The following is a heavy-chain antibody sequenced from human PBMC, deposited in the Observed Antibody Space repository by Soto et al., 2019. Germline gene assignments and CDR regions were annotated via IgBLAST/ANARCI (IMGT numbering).Heavy chain of an antibody. Sequence: QITLKESGPTLVKPTQTLTLTCTFSGFSLSTSGVGVGWIRQPPGKALEWLALIYWDDDKRYSPSLKSRLTITLDTSKNQVVLTMINMCPGDTATYYCAHLYRSSWPDSWGQGTLVTVSS. J-gene: IGHJ5*01. CDR2: IYWDDDK. V-gene: IGHV2-5*02. D-gene: IGHD6-13*01. CDR1: GFSLSTSGVG. CDR3: AHLYRSSWPDS.